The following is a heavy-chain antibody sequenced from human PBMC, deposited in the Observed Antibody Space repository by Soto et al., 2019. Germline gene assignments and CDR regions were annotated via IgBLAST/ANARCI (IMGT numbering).Heavy chain of an antibody. J-gene: IGHJ4*02. CDR3: ARVGSSGWSPDY. CDR1: GGSISGHY. D-gene: IGHD6-19*01. V-gene: IGHV4-59*11. Sequence: SETLSLTCSVSGGSISGHYWTWIRQSPGKGLEWIGNIFYSGSTNYNPSLKSRVTISVDTSKNQFSLKMSSVTAADTAVYYCARVGSSGWSPDYWGRGTLVTVSS. CDR2: IFYSGST.